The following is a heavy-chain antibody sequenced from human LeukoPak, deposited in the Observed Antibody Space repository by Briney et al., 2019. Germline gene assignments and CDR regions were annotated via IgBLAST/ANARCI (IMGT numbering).Heavy chain of an antibody. V-gene: IGHV4-31*03. CDR3: ARGIAVAGPRGDYYYYGMDV. D-gene: IGHD6-19*01. J-gene: IGHJ6*04. CDR1: GGSISSGGYY. CDR2: IYYSGST. Sequence: ASETLSLTCTVSGGSISSGGYYWSWIRQHPGKGLERIGYIYYSGSTYYNPSLKSRVTISVDTSKNQFSLKLSSVTAADTAVYYCARGIAVAGPRGDYYYYGMDVWGKGTTDTVSS.